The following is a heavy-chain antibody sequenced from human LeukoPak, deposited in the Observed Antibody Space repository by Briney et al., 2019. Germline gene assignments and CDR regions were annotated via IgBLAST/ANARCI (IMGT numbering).Heavy chain of an antibody. Sequence: ASVKVSCKASGYTFISFGVSWVRQAPGQGLEWMGYVSAYNGNINYAQSLQGRVTLTTDSSTSTAYMELRSLTSDDTAVYYCSGRYGPGPVWGQGTLITASS. CDR1: GYTFISFG. D-gene: IGHD3-10*01. V-gene: IGHV1-18*01. J-gene: IGHJ4*02. CDR2: VSAYNGNI. CDR3: SGRYGPGPV.